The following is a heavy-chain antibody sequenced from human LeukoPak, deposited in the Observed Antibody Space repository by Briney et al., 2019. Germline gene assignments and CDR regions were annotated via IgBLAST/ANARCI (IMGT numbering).Heavy chain of an antibody. J-gene: IGHJ3*02. D-gene: IGHD5-24*01. Sequence: ASVKVSCKASGYTFTSYYMHWVRQAPGQGLEWMGGIIPIFGTANCAQKFQGRVTITADESTSTAYMELSSLRSEDTAVYYCAREHSRDGHPLAFDIWGQGTMVTVSS. CDR1: GYTFTSYY. CDR3: AREHSRDGHPLAFDI. V-gene: IGHV1-69*13. CDR2: IIPIFGTA.